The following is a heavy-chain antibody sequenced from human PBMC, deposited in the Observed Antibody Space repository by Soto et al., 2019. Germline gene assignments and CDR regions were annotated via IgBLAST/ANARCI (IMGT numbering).Heavy chain of an antibody. Sequence: QVQLVESGGGVVQPGRSLRLSCAASGFTFSSYAMHWVRQAPGKGLEWVAVISYDGSNKYYADSVKGRFTISRDNSKNTLYLQMNSLRAEDTAVYYCARDRVYYDYVWGSYRYAFWGQGTLVTVSS. V-gene: IGHV3-30-3*01. CDR2: ISYDGSNK. J-gene: IGHJ4*02. CDR3: ARDRVYYDYVWGSYRYAF. D-gene: IGHD3-16*02. CDR1: GFTFSSYA.